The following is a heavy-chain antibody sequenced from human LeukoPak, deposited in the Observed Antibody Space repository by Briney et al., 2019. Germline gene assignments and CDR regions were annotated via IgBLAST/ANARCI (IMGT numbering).Heavy chain of an antibody. V-gene: IGHV4-59*01. CDR2: IYYSGST. J-gene: IGHJ5*02. D-gene: IGHD2-15*01. CDR3: ARVGDPGYCSGGSCYGTNWFDP. Sequence: SETLSLTCTVSGGSISSYYWSWIRQPPGKGLEWIGYIYYSGSTNYNPSLKSRVTISVDTSKNQFSLKLSSVTAADTAVYYCARVGDPGYCSGGSCYGTNWFDPWGQGTLVTVSS. CDR1: GGSISSYY.